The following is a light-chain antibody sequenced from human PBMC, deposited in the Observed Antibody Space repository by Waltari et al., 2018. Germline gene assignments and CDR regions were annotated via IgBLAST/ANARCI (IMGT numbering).Light chain of an antibody. CDR3: CEYGGRGSYTGV. V-gene: IGLV2-23*02. Sequence: QSALTQPASVSGSPGQSITISCSGTSSDVGLYNLVSWYQQHRGKAPKLIIYDVYRRSSGVSIRFSGSKSGNTASMTIAGLQAEDEADYYCCEYGGRGSYTGVVGGGTKLTVL. CDR2: DVY. CDR1: SSDVGLYNL. J-gene: IGLJ3*02.